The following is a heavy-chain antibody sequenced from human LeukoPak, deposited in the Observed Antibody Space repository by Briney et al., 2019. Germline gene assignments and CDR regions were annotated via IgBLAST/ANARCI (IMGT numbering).Heavy chain of an antibody. CDR3: ARQVADGGAQTA. D-gene: IGHD2-21*01. Sequence: SETLSLTCTVSGGSISSSSYYWGWIRQPPGKGLEWIGSIYYSGSTYCNPSLKSRVTISVDTSKNQFSLKLSSVTAADTAVYYCARQVADGGAQTAWGQGTMVTVSS. CDR1: GGSISSSSYY. CDR2: IYYSGST. J-gene: IGHJ3*01. V-gene: IGHV4-39*01.